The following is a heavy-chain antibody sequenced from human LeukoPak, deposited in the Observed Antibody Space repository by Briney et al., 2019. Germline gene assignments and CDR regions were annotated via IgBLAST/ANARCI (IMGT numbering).Heavy chain of an antibody. D-gene: IGHD6-6*01. Sequence: AESLKISCQGSGFSFTSYWIAWVRQMPGKGLEWMGIIYPGDSDATYSPSFRGQVTVSVDRSISTAYLQWSSLKASDTAMYYCARQGFTHSSGYRGQGTLVTVSS. V-gene: IGHV5-51*01. CDR2: IYPGDSDA. J-gene: IGHJ4*02. CDR3: ARQGFTHSSGY. CDR1: GFSFTSYW.